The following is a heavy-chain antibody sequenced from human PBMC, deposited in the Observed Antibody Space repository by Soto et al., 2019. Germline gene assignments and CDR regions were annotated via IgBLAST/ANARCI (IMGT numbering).Heavy chain of an antibody. D-gene: IGHD3-22*01. J-gene: IGHJ4*02. Sequence: ASVKVSCKASGYTFTSYYMHWVRQAPGQGLEWMGIINPSGGSTSYAQKFQGRVTMTRDTSTSTVYMELSSLRSEDTAVYYCARDRRYYYDSSGYYRYYFDYWGQGTLVTVSS. V-gene: IGHV1-46*01. CDR3: ARDRRYYYDSSGYYRYYFDY. CDR2: INPSGGST. CDR1: GYTFTSYY.